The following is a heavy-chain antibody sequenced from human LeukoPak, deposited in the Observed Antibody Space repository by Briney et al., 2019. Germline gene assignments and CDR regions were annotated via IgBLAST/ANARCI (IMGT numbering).Heavy chain of an antibody. Sequence: PGGSLRLSCAASGFTFSSYGMHWVRQAPGRGLEWVAVIWYDGSNKYYADSVKARFTISRDNSKNTLYLQMNSLRAEDTAVYYCARLYGTYPGWFDPWGQGTLVTVSS. D-gene: IGHD4-17*01. CDR2: IWYDGSNK. V-gene: IGHV3-33*01. CDR3: ARLYGTYPGWFDP. CDR1: GFTFSSYG. J-gene: IGHJ5*02.